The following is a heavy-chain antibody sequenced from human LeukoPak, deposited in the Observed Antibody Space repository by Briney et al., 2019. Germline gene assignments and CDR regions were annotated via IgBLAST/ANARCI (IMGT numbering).Heavy chain of an antibody. Sequence: GGTLRLSCAASGFTFSSYGMSWVRQAPGKGLEWVSGISGSGDSTYYADSVKGRFTISRDNFKDTLYLQLNSLRAEDTAVYYCAKDRRPKRGYCSGGSCYVPDYFDYWGQGTLVTVSS. D-gene: IGHD2-15*01. J-gene: IGHJ4*02. CDR1: GFTFSSYG. CDR2: ISGSGDST. CDR3: AKDRRPKRGYCSGGSCYVPDYFDY. V-gene: IGHV3-23*01.